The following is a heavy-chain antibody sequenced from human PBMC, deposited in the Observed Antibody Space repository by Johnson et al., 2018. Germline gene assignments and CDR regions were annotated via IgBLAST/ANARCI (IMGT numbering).Heavy chain of an antibody. Sequence: VQLVESGAEVKKPGESLKISCKGSGYSFTSYWIGWVRQMPGKGLEWMGIIYPGDSDTRYSPSFQGQVTISADKSISTAYLQWSSLKASDTAMYYCARHFMGSRGSGGYSNDAFDIWGQGTMVTVSS. CDR1: GYSFTSYW. J-gene: IGHJ3*02. CDR2: IYPGDSDT. CDR3: ARHFMGSRGSGGYSNDAFDI. V-gene: IGHV5-51*01. D-gene: IGHD3-10*01.